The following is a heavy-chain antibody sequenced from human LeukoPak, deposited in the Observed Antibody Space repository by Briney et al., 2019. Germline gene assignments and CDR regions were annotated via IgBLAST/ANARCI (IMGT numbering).Heavy chain of an antibody. J-gene: IGHJ4*02. D-gene: IGHD6-19*01. V-gene: IGHV3-30*02. CDR3: AGEIAVAGTLPGY. Sequence: PGGSLRFSCAASGFTFSSYGTHWVRQAPGKGLEWVAFIRYDGSNKYYADSVKGRFTISRDNSKNTLYLQMNSLRAEDTAVYYCAGEIAVAGTLPGYWGQGTLVTVSS. CDR2: IRYDGSNK. CDR1: GFTFSSYG.